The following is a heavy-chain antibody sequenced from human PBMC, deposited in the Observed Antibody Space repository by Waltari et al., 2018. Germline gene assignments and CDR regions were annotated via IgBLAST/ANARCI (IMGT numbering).Heavy chain of an antibody. V-gene: IGHV1-2*02. Sequence: QVQLVQSGAEVTKPGASVKVSCKASGYTFPAYYIHWVRQAPGQGLEWMGWISPNSGDTKFAQRFQGRVTMTRDTSISTAYMELSRLTSDDTAVYYCARGSRYCTSTTCPSSAFDVWGQGTTVTVSS. CDR2: ISPNSGDT. D-gene: IGHD2-2*01. CDR3: ARGSRYCTSTTCPSSAFDV. J-gene: IGHJ6*02. CDR1: GYTFPAYY.